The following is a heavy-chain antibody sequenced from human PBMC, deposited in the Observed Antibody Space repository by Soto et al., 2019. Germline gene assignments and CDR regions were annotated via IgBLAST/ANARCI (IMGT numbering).Heavy chain of an antibody. CDR1: GFTFSGSA. CDR2: IRSKANSYAT. J-gene: IGHJ6*02. Sequence: GGSLRLSCAASGFTFSGSAMHWVRQASGKGLEWVGRIRSKANSYATAYAASVKGRFTISRDDSKNTAYLQMNSLKTEDTAVYYCTRPGVSNCSSTSCYYYYYGMDVWGQGTTVTVSS. V-gene: IGHV3-73*01. D-gene: IGHD2-2*01. CDR3: TRPGVSNCSSTSCYYYYYGMDV.